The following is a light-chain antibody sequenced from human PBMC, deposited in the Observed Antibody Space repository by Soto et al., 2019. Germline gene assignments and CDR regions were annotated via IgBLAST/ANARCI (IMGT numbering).Light chain of an antibody. CDR1: SSDVGSYNL. CDR3: CSYAGV. Sequence: QSALTQPASVSGSPGQSITISCTGTSSDVGSYNLVSWYQQHPGKAPKLMIYEGSKRPSGVSNRFSGSKSGNTASLTISGLQAEDEADYYCCSYAGVLGGGTKLTVL. J-gene: IGLJ2*01. V-gene: IGLV2-23*01. CDR2: EGS.